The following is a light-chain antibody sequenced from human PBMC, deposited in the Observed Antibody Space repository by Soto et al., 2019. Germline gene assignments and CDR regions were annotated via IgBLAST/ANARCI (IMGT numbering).Light chain of an antibody. CDR3: GSYTSSSTYV. CDR2: EVT. J-gene: IGLJ1*01. CDR1: SSDFGNYNS. Sequence: QSALTQPASVSGSPGQSITISCAGTSSDFGNYNSVSWYQQRPRKAPKLMIFEVTNRPSGVSNRFSGSKSGNTASLTISGLQPEDEADYYCGSYTSSSTYVFGTGTKLTVL. V-gene: IGLV2-14*01.